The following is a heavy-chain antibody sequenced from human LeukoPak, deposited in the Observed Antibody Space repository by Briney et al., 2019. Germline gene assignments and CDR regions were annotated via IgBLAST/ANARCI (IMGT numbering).Heavy chain of an antibody. CDR3: ARVSLTRPPGCFDY. V-gene: IGHV1-3*01. D-gene: IGHD3-9*01. J-gene: IGHJ4*02. Sequence: KFQGRVTITRDTSASTAYMELSSLRSEDTAVYYCARVSLTRPPGCFDYWGQGALVTVSS.